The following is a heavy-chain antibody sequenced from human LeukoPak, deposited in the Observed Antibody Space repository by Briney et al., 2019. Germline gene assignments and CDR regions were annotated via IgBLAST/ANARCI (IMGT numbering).Heavy chain of an antibody. D-gene: IGHD3-10*01. V-gene: IGHV1-69-2*01. Sequence: ASVKVSCKVSGYTFTDYYMHWVRQAPGKGLEWMGLVDPEDGETIYAEKFQGRVTITADTSTDTAYMELSSLRSEETAVYYCATKSLSGYYGSGSTSFDRWGQGTLVTVSS. CDR2: VDPEDGET. J-gene: IGHJ5*02. CDR3: ATKSLSGYYGSGSTSFDR. CDR1: GYTFTDYY.